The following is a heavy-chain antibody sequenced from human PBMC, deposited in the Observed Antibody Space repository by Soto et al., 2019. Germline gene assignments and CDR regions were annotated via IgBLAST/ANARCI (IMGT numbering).Heavy chain of an antibody. J-gene: IGHJ6*02. CDR3: AKDLQSYGDYDYYCYGMDV. Sequence: QVQLVESGGGEVQPGRSLTISCAASGFTFSTYGMHWVRQTPGKGLEWVAVISYDGTNKFYSDSVKGRFTISRDNFKNTLTLQMKSQRADDTAVYSCAKDLQSYGDYDYYCYGMDVWGLGTRVTVSS. D-gene: IGHD4-17*01. CDR2: ISYDGTNK. V-gene: IGHV3-30*18. CDR1: GFTFSTYG.